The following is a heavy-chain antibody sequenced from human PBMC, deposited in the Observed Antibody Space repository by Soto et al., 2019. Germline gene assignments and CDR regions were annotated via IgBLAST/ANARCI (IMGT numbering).Heavy chain of an antibody. Sequence: QVQLVQSGAEVKKPGASVKVSCKASGYTFTSYGISWVRQAPGQGLEWMGWISAYNGNTKYAQKLQGRVTMTTDTSPSTAHMELRSLRSDATAVYYCARDWNYFQTDYWGQGTLVTVSS. J-gene: IGHJ4*02. V-gene: IGHV1-18*01. CDR2: ISAYNGNT. CDR1: GYTFTSYG. D-gene: IGHD1-7*01. CDR3: ARDWNYFQTDY.